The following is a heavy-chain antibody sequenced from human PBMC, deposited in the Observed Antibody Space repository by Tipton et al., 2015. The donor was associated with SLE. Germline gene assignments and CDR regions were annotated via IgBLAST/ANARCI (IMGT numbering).Heavy chain of an antibody. D-gene: IGHD3-22*01. CDR1: GFSFDNYT. Sequence: GSLRLYCVTSGFSFDNYTMNWVRQAPGKGLEWVSGISGSGSSTYYADSLKGRFTISRDNSKNTLYLQMNSLRAEDTAVYYCAHRGTSSGYYYYFDYWGQGTLVTVSS. J-gene: IGHJ4*02. V-gene: IGHV3-23*01. CDR2: ISGSGSST. CDR3: AHRGTSSGYYYYFDY.